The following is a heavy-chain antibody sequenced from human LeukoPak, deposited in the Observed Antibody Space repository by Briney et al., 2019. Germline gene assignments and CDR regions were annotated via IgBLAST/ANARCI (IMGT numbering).Heavy chain of an antibody. Sequence: PGGSLRLSCAASGLTFSSNYMSWVRQAPGKGLEWVSVIYNGGGTYYADSVKGRFTISIDNSKNTLYLQMNSLRVEETAVYYGAGDAPLGATGFYYYAMDVWGQGTTVTVSS. D-gene: IGHD1-26*01. CDR1: GLTFSSNY. V-gene: IGHV3-53*01. CDR2: IYNGGGT. J-gene: IGHJ6*02. CDR3: AGDAPLGATGFYYYAMDV.